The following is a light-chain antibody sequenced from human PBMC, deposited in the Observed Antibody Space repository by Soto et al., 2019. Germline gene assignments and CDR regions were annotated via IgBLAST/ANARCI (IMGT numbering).Light chain of an antibody. CDR3: TSFTSSRTYV. Sequence: QSVLTQPASVSESPGQSITISCTGSSSDVGAYNYVSWYQQHPDEAPKLMIYDVNNRPSGVSDRFSGSKSGNTASLTISGLQAEDEADYYCTSFTSSRTYVFGTGTKVTVL. CDR2: DVN. CDR1: SSDVGAYNY. J-gene: IGLJ1*01. V-gene: IGLV2-14*01.